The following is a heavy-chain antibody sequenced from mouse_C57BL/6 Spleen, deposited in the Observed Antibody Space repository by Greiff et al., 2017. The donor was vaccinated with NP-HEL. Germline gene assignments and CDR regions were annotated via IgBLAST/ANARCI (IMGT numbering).Heavy chain of an antibody. CDR2: IDPSDSYT. J-gene: IGHJ4*01. D-gene: IGHD3-2*02. CDR1: GYTFTSYW. CDR3: ALGGDSSDYYAMDY. V-gene: IGHV1-59*01. Sequence: QVHVKQPGAELVRPGTSVKLSCKASGYTFTSYWMHWVKQRPGQGLEWIGVIDPSDSYTNYNQKFKGKATLTVDTSSSTAYMQLSSLTSEDSAVYYCALGGDSSDYYAMDYWGQGTSVTVSS.